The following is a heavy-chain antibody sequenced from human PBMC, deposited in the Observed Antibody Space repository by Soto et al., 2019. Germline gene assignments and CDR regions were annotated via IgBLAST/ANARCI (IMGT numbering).Heavy chain of an antibody. CDR3: ARDRPIFGVVQFNWFDP. D-gene: IGHD3-3*01. Sequence: QVQLVQSGAEVKKPGASVKVSCKASGYTFTSYYMHWVRQAPGQGLEWMGIINPSGGSTSYAQKFQGSVTMTRDTSTSTVYMKLRRLRSEDTAVYYCARDRPIFGVVQFNWFDPWGQGTLVTVSS. CDR2: INPSGGST. J-gene: IGHJ5*02. CDR1: GYTFTSYY. V-gene: IGHV1-46*01.